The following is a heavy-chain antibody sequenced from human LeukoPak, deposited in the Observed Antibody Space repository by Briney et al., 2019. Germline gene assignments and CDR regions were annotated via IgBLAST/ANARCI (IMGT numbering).Heavy chain of an antibody. V-gene: IGHV4-34*01. D-gene: IGHD2-21*01. CDR1: GGSFSGYY. J-gene: IGHJ4*02. Sequence: SETLSLTCAVYGGSFSGYYWSWIRQPPGKGLEWIGEINHSGSTNYNPSLKSRVTISVDTSKNQFSLKLSSVTAADTAVYYCARGWGYSALDYWGQGTLVTVSS. CDR2: INHSGST. CDR3: ARGWGYSALDY.